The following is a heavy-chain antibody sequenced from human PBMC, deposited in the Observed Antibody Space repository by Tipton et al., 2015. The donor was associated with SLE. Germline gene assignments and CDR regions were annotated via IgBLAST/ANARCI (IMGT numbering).Heavy chain of an antibody. J-gene: IGHJ4*02. CDR2: IYSDGST. CDR3: ARENFSSRRNFDY. CDR1: GFSVSDNY. V-gene: IGHV3-66*02. Sequence: SLRLSCAVSGFSVSDNYMSWVRQAPGKGLEWVSVIYSDGSTYYADSVKGRFTMSRDNSHNTLYLQMNSLRPEDTAVYYCARENFSSRRNFDYWGQGTLLTVSS. D-gene: IGHD6-6*01.